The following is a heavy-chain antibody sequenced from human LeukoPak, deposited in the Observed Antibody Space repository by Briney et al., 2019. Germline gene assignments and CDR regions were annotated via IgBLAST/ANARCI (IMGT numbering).Heavy chain of an antibody. Sequence: GASVKVSCKVSGYTLTELSMHWVRQAPGKGREWMGGFDPEDGETIYAQKFQGRVTMTKDTSTDTAYMELSSLRSEDTAVYYCATDSPVDPWGQGTLVTVSS. CDR1: GYTLTELS. V-gene: IGHV1-24*01. CDR2: FDPEDGET. J-gene: IGHJ5*02. CDR3: ATDSPVDP.